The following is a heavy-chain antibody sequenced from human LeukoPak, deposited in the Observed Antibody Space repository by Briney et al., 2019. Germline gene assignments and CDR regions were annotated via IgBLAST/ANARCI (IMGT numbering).Heavy chain of an antibody. CDR3: AREGGGYSSGWYRYFDY. Sequence: GGSLRLSCAASGFTFSSYEMNWVRQAPGKGLEWVSYISSSGSTISYADSVKGRFTISRDNAKNSLYLQMNSLRAEDTAVYYCAREGGGYSSGWYRYFDYWGQGTLVTVSS. D-gene: IGHD6-19*01. CDR1: GFTFSSYE. CDR2: ISSSGSTI. J-gene: IGHJ4*02. V-gene: IGHV3-48*03.